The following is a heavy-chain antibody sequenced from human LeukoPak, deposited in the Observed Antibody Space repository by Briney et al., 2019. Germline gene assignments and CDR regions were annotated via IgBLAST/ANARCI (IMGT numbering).Heavy chain of an antibody. V-gene: IGHV3-48*01. CDR2: ISSSSSTI. Sequence: GGSLRLSCAASGFTFSSYSMNWVRQAPGKGLEWVSYISSSSSTIYYADSVKGRFTISRDNAKNSLYLRMNSLRAEDTAVYYCARNTEPSIAAGSYYGMDVWGQGTTVTVSS. CDR3: ARNTEPSIAAGSYYGMDV. J-gene: IGHJ6*02. D-gene: IGHD6-13*01. CDR1: GFTFSSYS.